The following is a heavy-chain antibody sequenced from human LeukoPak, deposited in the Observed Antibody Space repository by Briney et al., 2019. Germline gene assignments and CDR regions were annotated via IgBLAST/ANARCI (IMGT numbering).Heavy chain of an antibody. CDR2: INPNSGGT. CDR1: GYTFTGYY. CDR3: ARVSVQYYYGSGSYYNVYFDY. J-gene: IGHJ4*02. Sequence: ASVKVSCKASGYTFTGYYMHWVRQAPGQGLEWMGWINPNSGGTNYAQKFQGRVTMTRDTSISTAYMELSRLRSDDTAEYYCARVSVQYYYGSGSYYNVYFDYWGQGTLVTVSS. V-gene: IGHV1-2*02. D-gene: IGHD3-10*01.